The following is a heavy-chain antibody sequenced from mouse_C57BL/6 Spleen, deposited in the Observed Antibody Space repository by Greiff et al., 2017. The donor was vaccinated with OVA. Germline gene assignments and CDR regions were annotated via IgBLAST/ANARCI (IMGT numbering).Heavy chain of an antibody. CDR2: IYPGDGDT. CDR3: ARSHYGYDLYAMDY. V-gene: IGHV1-82*01. J-gene: IGHJ4*01. Sequence: QVQLQQSGPELVKPGASVKISCKASGYAFSSSWMNWVKQRPGKGLEWIGRIYPGDGDTNYNGKFKGKATLTADKSSSTAYMQLSSLTSEDSAVYFCARSHYGYDLYAMDYWGQGTSVTVSS. CDR1: GYAFSSSW. D-gene: IGHD2-2*01.